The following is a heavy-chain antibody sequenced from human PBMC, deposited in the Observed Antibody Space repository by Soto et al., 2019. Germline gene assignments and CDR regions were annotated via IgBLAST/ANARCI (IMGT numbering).Heavy chain of an antibody. CDR3: ARSGHTFGGVV. CDR1: GASMRNYY. D-gene: IGHD3-16*01. CDR2: VYYTGNT. J-gene: IGHJ4*02. Sequence: PSGTLCLRCTVSGASMRNYYGSWIRQPPGKGLEHIGYVYYTGNTNYHPSLKSRVTISVDTSNNQFSLKLTSVTTAETAIYYCARSGHTFGGVVWGRGSLVTVS. V-gene: IGHV4-59*01.